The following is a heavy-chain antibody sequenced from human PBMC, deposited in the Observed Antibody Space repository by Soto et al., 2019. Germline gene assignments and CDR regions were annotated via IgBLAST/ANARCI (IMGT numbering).Heavy chain of an antibody. V-gene: IGHV3-30*18. CDR2: ISYDGSNK. CDR3: AKDLAEGAQGP. Sequence: QVQLVESGGGVVQPGRSLRLSCAASGFTFSSYGMHWVRQAPGKGLEWVAVISYDGSNKYYADSVKGRFTLSRDNSKNTLYLQMNSLRAEDTDVYYCAKDLAEGAQGPWGQGTLVTVSS. J-gene: IGHJ5*02. CDR1: GFTFSSYG.